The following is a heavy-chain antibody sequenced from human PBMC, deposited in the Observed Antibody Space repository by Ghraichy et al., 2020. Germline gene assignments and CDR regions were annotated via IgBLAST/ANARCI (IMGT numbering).Heavy chain of an antibody. CDR3: AKGPSGHYYGSGSPTTIDY. J-gene: IGHJ4*02. CDR1: GFTFSSYA. Sequence: GGSLRLSCAASGFTFSSYAMSWVRQAPGKGLEWVSAISGSGGSTYYADSVKGRFTISRDNSKNTLYLQMNSLRAEDTAVYYCAKGPSGHYYGSGSPTTIDYWGQGTLVTVSS. CDR2: ISGSGGST. V-gene: IGHV3-23*01. D-gene: IGHD3-10*01.